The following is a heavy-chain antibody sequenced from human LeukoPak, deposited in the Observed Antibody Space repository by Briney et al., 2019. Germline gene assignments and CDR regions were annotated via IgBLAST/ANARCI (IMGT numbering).Heavy chain of an antibody. Sequence: GGSLRLSCAASGLAFSAYKMHWVRQAPRKGLVWVSRISTDGYTTDYADFVQGRFTASRDNTKNTWSLEMNSLRTEDTAVYYCVVGGSPGYWGQGTLVTVSS. CDR2: ISTDGYTT. V-gene: IGHV3-74*01. J-gene: IGHJ4*02. D-gene: IGHD2-15*01. CDR3: VVGGSPGY. CDR1: GLAFSAYK.